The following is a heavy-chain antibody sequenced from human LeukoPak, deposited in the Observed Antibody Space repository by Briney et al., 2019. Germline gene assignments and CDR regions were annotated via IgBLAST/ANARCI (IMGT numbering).Heavy chain of an antibody. V-gene: IGHV3-9*01. CDR3: AKDIRSGDSSGSGAFDI. CDR1: GFTFDDYA. J-gene: IGHJ3*02. D-gene: IGHD6-19*01. Sequence: GGSLRLSCAASGFTFDDYAMHWVRQAPGKGLEWVSGIRWNSGSIGYADSVKGRFTISRDNAKNSLYLQMNSLRAEDTALYYCAKDIRSGDSSGSGAFDIWGRGTMVTVSS. CDR2: IRWNSGSI.